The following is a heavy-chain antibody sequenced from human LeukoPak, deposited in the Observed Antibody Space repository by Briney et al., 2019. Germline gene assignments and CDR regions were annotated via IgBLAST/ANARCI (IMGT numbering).Heavy chain of an antibody. V-gene: IGHV3-23*01. Sequence: GGSLRLSCAASGFTVSSNYMSWVRQAPGKGLEWVSDINGSGGSTHYADSVKGRFTISRDNAKNTLYLQMNNLKFEDTAVYYCAKGGGLRFDPWGQGTLATVSS. CDR1: GFTVSSNY. J-gene: IGHJ5*02. CDR2: INGSGGST. CDR3: AKGGGLRFDP.